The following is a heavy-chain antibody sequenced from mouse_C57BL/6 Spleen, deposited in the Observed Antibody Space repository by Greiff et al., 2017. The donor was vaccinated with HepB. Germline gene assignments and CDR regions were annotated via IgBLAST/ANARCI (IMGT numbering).Heavy chain of an antibody. Sequence: EVQRVESGGGLVKPGGSLKLSCAASGFTFSDYGMHWVRQAPEKGLEWVAYISSGSSTIYYADTVKGRFTISRDNAKNTLFLQMTSLRSEDTAMYYCARPYYYGSSFYYAMDYWGQGTSVTVSS. D-gene: IGHD1-1*01. V-gene: IGHV5-17*01. J-gene: IGHJ4*01. CDR3: ARPYYYGSSFYYAMDY. CDR1: GFTFSDYG. CDR2: ISSGSSTI.